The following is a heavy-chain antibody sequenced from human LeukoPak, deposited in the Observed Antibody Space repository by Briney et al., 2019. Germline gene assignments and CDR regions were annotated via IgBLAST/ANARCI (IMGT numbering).Heavy chain of an antibody. J-gene: IGHJ3*02. CDR3: ARDTASDSGYEIDAFDI. CDR2: IYHSGST. Sequence: SGTLSLTCAVSGGSLSSSNWWSWVRPPPGKGLEWIGEIYHSGSTNYNPSLKSRVTISVDKSKNQFSLKLSSVTAADTAVYYCARDTASDSGYEIDAFDIWGQGTMVTVSS. CDR1: GGSLSSSNW. V-gene: IGHV4-4*02. D-gene: IGHD5-12*01.